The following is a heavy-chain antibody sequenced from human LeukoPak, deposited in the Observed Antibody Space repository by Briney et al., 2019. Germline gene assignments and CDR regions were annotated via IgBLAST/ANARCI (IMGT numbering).Heavy chain of an antibody. J-gene: IGHJ5*01. CDR3: ARDGPPVPTIFGTFDS. Sequence: GGSLRLSCAASGFIFKSYTMNWVRQAPGKGLEWVSSISSNIDYKYYTDSVKGRFTISRDNAKNSLYLQMNSLGVEDTAVYYCARDGPPVPTIFGTFDSWGQGTQVTVSS. CDR1: GFIFKSYT. D-gene: IGHD3-3*01. V-gene: IGHV3-21*01. CDR2: ISSNIDYK.